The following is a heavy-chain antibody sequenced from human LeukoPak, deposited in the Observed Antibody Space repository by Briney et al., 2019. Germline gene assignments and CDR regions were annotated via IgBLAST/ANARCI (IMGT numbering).Heavy chain of an antibody. J-gene: IGHJ6*02. D-gene: IGHD1-26*01. CDR2: ISNGGDTI. CDR3: ARDLSGSYSFYYYGLDV. V-gene: IGHV3-48*03. Sequence: GGSLRLSCAASGFTLSSYGMNWVRQAPGKGLERVSFISNGGDTIHYADSVKGRFTISRDNAKNSLHLQMNSLRAEDTAVYYCARDLSGSYSFYYYGLDVWGQGTTVTVSS. CDR1: GFTLSSYG.